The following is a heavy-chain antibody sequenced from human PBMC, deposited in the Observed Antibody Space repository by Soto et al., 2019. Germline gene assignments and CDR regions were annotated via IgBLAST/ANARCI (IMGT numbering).Heavy chain of an antibody. Sequence: QVQLVESGGGEVQPGRSLRLSCAASGFTLSSYGMHWVRQAPGKGLEWVAVTWYDGSNKYYADSVKGRFTISRDNSKNTLYLQMNSLRAEDTAVYYCARDPGATTYYYYYYGMDAWGQGTTVTVSS. CDR3: ARDPGATTYYYYYYGMDA. J-gene: IGHJ6*02. V-gene: IGHV3-33*01. CDR1: GFTLSSYG. CDR2: TWYDGSNK. D-gene: IGHD1-26*01.